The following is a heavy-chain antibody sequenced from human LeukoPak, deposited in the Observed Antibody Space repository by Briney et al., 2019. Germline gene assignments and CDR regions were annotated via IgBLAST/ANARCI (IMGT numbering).Heavy chain of an antibody. D-gene: IGHD2-2*01. V-gene: IGHV3-23*01. CDR3: AKGGYCSSTSCYVGWFDP. J-gene: IGHJ5*02. Sequence: QPGGSLRLSCAASGFTFSSYVMNWVRPAPGKGLEWVSVISGGGGSTYYADSVKGRFTISRDNSKNTLFLQMNSLRAEDTAVYYCAKGGYCSSTSCYVGWFDPWGQGTLVTVSS. CDR1: GFTFSSYV. CDR2: ISGGGGST.